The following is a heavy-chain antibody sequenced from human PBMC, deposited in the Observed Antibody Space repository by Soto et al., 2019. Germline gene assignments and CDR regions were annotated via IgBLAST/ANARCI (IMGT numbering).Heavy chain of an antibody. CDR2: ISYDGSNK. CDR3: AKDHKKYYYDSSGPNWFDP. D-gene: IGHD3-22*01. CDR1: GFTFSSYG. V-gene: IGHV3-30*18. Sequence: QVQLVESGGGVVQPGRSLRLSCAASGFTFSSYGMHWVRQAPGKGLEWVAVISYDGSNKYYADSVKGRFTISRDNSKNTLYLQMNSLRAEDTVVYYCAKDHKKYYYDSSGPNWFDPWGQGTLVTVSS. J-gene: IGHJ5*02.